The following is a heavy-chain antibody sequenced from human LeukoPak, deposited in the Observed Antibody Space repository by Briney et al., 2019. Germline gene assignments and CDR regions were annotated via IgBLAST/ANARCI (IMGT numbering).Heavy chain of an antibody. CDR1: GGSISSYY. J-gene: IGHJ4*02. CDR3: ASHVVTTWGDYFDY. V-gene: IGHV4-59*08. D-gene: IGHD4-23*01. Sequence: PSETLSLTCTVSGGSISSYYWSWIRQPPGKGLEWIGYNSGSTNYNPSLKSRVTISVGTSKNHFSLNLSSVTAADTAVYYCASHVVTTWGDYFDYWGQGTLVTVSS. CDR2: NSGST.